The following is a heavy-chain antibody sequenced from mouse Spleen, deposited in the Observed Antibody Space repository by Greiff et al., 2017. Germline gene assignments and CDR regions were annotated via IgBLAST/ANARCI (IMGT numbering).Heavy chain of an antibody. CDR3: AREGAHYYGSSPAWFAY. D-gene: IGHD1-1*01. CDR1: GYTFTSYW. V-gene: IGHV1-7*01. Sequence: QVQLQQSGAELAKPGVSVKLSCKASGYTFTSYWMHWVKQRPGQGLEWIGYINPSSGYTKYNQKFKDKATLTADKSSSTAYMQLSSLTYEDSAVYYCAREGAHYYGSSPAWFAYWGQGTLVTVSA. CDR2: INPSSGYT. J-gene: IGHJ3*01.